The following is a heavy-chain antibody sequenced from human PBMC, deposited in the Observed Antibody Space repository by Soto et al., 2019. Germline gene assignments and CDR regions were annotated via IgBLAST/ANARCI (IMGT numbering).Heavy chain of an antibody. Sequence: GGSLRLSCAASGFTFNNYGMHWVRQAPGRGLEWIGVIWYNGRNKYYADSLKGRFTISRDNSKNTVYLQMNSLSAGDTAVYYCARDRDYYDTSGYYYYFDSWGQGTLVTVSS. D-gene: IGHD3-22*01. CDR3: ARDRDYYDTSGYYYYFDS. CDR1: GFTFNNYG. V-gene: IGHV3-33*01. J-gene: IGHJ4*02. CDR2: IWYNGRNK.